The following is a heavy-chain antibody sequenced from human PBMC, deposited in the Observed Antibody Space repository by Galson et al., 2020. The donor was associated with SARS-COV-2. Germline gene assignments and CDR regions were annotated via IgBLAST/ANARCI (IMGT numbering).Heavy chain of an antibody. Sequence: GESLKISCAASGFTFSSYGMHWVRQAPGKGLEWVAVISYDGSNKYYADSVKGRFTISRDNSKNTLYLQMNSLRAEDTAVYYCARDLGPAPMIKWYFDLWGRGALVTVSS. D-gene: IGHD3-16*01. CDR3: ARDLGPAPMIKWYFDL. J-gene: IGHJ2*01. CDR2: ISYDGSNK. V-gene: IGHV3-30*03. CDR1: GFTFSSYG.